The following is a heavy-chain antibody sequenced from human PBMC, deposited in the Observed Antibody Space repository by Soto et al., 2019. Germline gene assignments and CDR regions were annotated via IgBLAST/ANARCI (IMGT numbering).Heavy chain of an antibody. V-gene: IGHV4-30-2*01. Sequence: SETLSLTCAVSGGSISSGGYSWSWIRQPPGKGLEWIGYIYHSGSTYYNPSLKSRVTISVDRSKNQFSLNLSSVTAADTAVYYCARHEKKFDPLDYWGQGTLVTVSS. CDR3: ARHEKKFDPLDY. J-gene: IGHJ4*02. CDR1: GGSISSGGYS. CDR2: IYHSGST. D-gene: IGHD3-9*01.